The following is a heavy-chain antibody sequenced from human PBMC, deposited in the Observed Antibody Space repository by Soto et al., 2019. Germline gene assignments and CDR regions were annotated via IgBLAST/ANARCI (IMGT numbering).Heavy chain of an antibody. J-gene: IGHJ4*02. Sequence: GGSLRLSCAASGFTFSSYAMSWVRQAPGKGLEWVSAISGSGGSTYYADSVKGRFTISRDNSKNTLYLQMNSLRAEDTAVYYCARLGAEFSTIDYWGQGTLVTVSS. CDR3: ARLGAEFSTIDY. CDR1: GFTFSSYA. D-gene: IGHD2-21*01. V-gene: IGHV3-23*01. CDR2: ISGSGGST.